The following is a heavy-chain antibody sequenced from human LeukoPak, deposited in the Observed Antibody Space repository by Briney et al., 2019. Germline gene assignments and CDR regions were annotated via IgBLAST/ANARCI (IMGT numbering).Heavy chain of an antibody. J-gene: IGHJ6*03. D-gene: IGHD6-6*01. CDR3: ARVAYSREPDKSIAARPLGDYYYYMDV. CDR2: TYYRSKWYN. V-gene: IGHV6-1*01. CDR1: GDSVSSNSAA. Sequence: SQTLSLTCAISGDSVSSNSAAWNWIRQSPSRGLEWLGRTYYRSKWYNDYAVSVKSRITINPDTSKNQFSLQLNSVTPEDTAVYYCARVAYSREPDKSIAARPLGDYYYYMDVWGKGTTVTVSS.